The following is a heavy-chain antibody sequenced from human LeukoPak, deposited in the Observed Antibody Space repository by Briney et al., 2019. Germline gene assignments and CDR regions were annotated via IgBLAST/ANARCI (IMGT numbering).Heavy chain of an antibody. D-gene: IGHD6-13*01. J-gene: IGHJ6*02. CDR1: GFTFSNYW. Sequence: GGSQRLSCTASGFTFSNYWMGWVRQAPGKGLEWVANIKQDGSENYYVDSVKGRFTISRDNAKKSLYLQMNSLRAEDTAVYYCARSKDKKQLWIALGYSGLDVWGQGTTVTVSS. CDR3: ARSKDKKQLWIALGYSGLDV. V-gene: IGHV3-7*01. CDR2: IKQDGSEN.